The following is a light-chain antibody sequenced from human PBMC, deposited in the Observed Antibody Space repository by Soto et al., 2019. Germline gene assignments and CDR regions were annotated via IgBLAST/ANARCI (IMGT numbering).Light chain of an antibody. CDR1: SSDVGSYNY. CDR3: SSYTTSSTHVV. V-gene: IGLV2-14*01. J-gene: IGLJ2*01. CDR2: DVS. Sequence: QSALTQPASVSGSPGQSITISCTGTSSDVGSYNYVSWYQQYPGKAPKLMIYDVSNRPSVVSYRFSGSKSGNTASLTISGLQAEDEADYYSSSYTTSSTHVVFGGGTKLTVL.